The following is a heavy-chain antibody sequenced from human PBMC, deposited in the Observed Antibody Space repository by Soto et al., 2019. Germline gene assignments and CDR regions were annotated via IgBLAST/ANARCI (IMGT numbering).Heavy chain of an antibody. CDR3: ARDNYSSGWSA. Sequence: SVKVDCKGSGGGFSSYASGWGRQAPGQGLEWMGGIIPIFGTANYAQKFQGRVTITADESTSTAYMELSSLRSEDTAVYYCARDNYSSGWSAWGQGTLVTVSS. J-gene: IGHJ5*02. CDR2: IIPIFGTA. CDR1: GGGFSSYA. V-gene: IGHV1-69*01. D-gene: IGHD6-19*01.